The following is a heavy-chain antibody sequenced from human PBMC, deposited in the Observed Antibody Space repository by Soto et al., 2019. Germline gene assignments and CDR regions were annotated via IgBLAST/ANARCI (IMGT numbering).Heavy chain of an antibody. V-gene: IGHV3-48*01. CDR1: GFTFGRYS. CDR2: ISSGSSTI. J-gene: IGHJ4*02. CDR3: ARALAGY. Sequence: ESGGGLVQPGGSLRLSCAASGFTFGRYSMNWVRQAPGKGLEWVSYISSGSSTIYYADSVKGRFTISRDNAKNSLYLQMNSLRAEDTAMYYCARALAGYWGQGTLVTVSS.